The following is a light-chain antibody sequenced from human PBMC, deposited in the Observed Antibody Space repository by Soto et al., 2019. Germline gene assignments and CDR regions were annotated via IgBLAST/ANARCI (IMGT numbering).Light chain of an antibody. CDR1: SSDVGGYNY. CDR2: EVS. CDR3: SSYTSSSTYV. Sequence: QSVLTQPAXVSGSPGQSITISCTGTSSDVGGYNYVSWYQQHPGKAPKLMIYEVSNRPSGVSNRFSGSKSGNTASLTISGLQAEDEADYYCSSYTSSSTYVFGTGTKVTVL. J-gene: IGLJ1*01. V-gene: IGLV2-14*01.